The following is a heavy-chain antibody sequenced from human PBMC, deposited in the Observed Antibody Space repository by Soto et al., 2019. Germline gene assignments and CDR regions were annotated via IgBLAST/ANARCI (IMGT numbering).Heavy chain of an antibody. V-gene: IGHV1-18*01. Sequence: GASVKVSCEASGYTFTSYGISWVRQAPGQGLEWMGWISAYNGNTNYAQKLQGRVTMTTDTSTSTAYMELRSLRSDDTAVYYCARDAEYYDFWSGYFWFDPWGQGTLVTVSS. CDR1: GYTFTSYG. CDR3: ARDAEYYDFWSGYFWFDP. CDR2: ISAYNGNT. D-gene: IGHD3-3*01. J-gene: IGHJ5*02.